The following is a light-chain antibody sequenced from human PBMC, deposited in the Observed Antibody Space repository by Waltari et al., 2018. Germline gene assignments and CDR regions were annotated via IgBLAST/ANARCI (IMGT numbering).Light chain of an antibody. CDR3: CSYAGSWNWV. V-gene: IGLV2-11*01. CDR2: DVS. Sequence: QSALTQPRSVSGSPGQSVTIPCTGTSSDVGGYNSVSWYQQHPGKAPTLMIYDVSKRPSGVPDRFSGSKSGNTASLTISGLQAEDEADYYCCSYAGSWNWVFGGGTKLTVL. CDR1: SSDVGGYNS. J-gene: IGLJ3*02.